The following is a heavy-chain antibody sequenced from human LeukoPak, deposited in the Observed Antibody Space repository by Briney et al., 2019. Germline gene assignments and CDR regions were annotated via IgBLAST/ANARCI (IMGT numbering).Heavy chain of an antibody. D-gene: IGHD2-2*01. V-gene: IGHV3-66*01. CDR1: GFTVSSNY. CDR2: IYSGGST. J-gene: IGHJ4*02. Sequence: GGSLRLSCAASGFTVSSNYMSWVRQAPGKGLEWVSVIYSGGSTYYADSVKGRFTISRDNAKNSLFLQMNNLRAEDTAVYYCARGTPRYHLLSVSGDYFDYWGQGTLVTVSS. CDR3: ARGTPRYHLLSVSGDYFDY.